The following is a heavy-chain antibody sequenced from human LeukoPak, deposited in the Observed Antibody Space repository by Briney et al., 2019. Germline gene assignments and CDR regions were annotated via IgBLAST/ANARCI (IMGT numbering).Heavy chain of an antibody. V-gene: IGHV1-2*02. J-gene: IGHJ5*02. D-gene: IGHD6-13*01. CDR2: INPNSGDT. Sequence: EASVTVSFKCAGYTFTVYYMQWVRQAPGHGREWMGGINPNSGDTNYPQNFQGRVTMTRDTSISTAYMDLTRLTSDDTAVYYCARDRGLAVAGTVDHWGQGTLVTVSS. CDR1: GYTFTVYY. CDR3: ARDRGLAVAGTVDH.